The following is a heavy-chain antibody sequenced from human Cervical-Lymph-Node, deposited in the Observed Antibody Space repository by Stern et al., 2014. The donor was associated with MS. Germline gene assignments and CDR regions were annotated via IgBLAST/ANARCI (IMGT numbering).Heavy chain of an antibody. CDR3: VHTSLWLGVSFDY. D-gene: IGHD3-10*01. CDR2: IYWDDDK. Sequence: QVTLKESGPTLVKPTQTLTLTCSFSGFSLSTIGLGVGWIRQPPGKALAWLALIYWDDDKRYNSSLKTRLTITRDSSKNQVVLAMTNMDPVDTATYHCVHTSLWLGVSFDYWGHGTLVSVSS. V-gene: IGHV2-5*02. J-gene: IGHJ4*01. CDR1: GFSLSTIGLG.